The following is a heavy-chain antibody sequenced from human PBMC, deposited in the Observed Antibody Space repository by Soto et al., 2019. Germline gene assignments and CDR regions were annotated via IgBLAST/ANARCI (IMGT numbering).Heavy chain of an antibody. V-gene: IGHV3-21*01. CDR2: ISSSSSYI. CDR1: GFTFSSYS. J-gene: IGHJ6*02. D-gene: IGHD2-2*01. CDR3: GRLKPPLVPAANYYSYYAMDL. Sequence: PGGSLRLSCAASGFTFSSYSMNWVRQAPGKGLEWVSSISSSSSYIYYADSVKGRFTISRDNAKNSLYLQMNSLRAEDTAVYYCGRLKPPLVPAANYYSYYAMDLWCQWTTLTGSS.